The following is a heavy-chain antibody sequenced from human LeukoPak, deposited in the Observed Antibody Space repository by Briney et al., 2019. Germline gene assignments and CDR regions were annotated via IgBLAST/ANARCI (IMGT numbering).Heavy chain of an antibody. J-gene: IGHJ4*02. CDR1: GYTFTGYY. V-gene: IGHV1-2*02. CDR2: INPNSGGT. Sequence: GASVKVSCKASGYTFTGYYMHWVRQAPGQGLEWMGWINPNSGGTNYAQKFQGRVTMTRDTSISTAYMELSRLRSDDTAVYYCARDLIGVGATLPYFDCWGQGTLVTVSS. D-gene: IGHD1-26*01. CDR3: ARDLIGVGATLPYFDC.